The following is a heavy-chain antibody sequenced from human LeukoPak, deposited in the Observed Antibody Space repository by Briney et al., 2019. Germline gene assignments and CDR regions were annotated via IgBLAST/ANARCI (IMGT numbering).Heavy chain of an antibody. D-gene: IGHD5-24*01. CDR2: ISSSGSII. Sequence: GGSLRLSCAASGFTFSGFYMTWIRQAPGKGLEWVSYISSSGSIIYYTDSVKGRFTISRDNSKNTLYLQMNSLRAEDTAVYYCAKATEIATTVDYWGQGTLVTVSS. CDR1: GFTFSGFY. J-gene: IGHJ4*02. V-gene: IGHV3-11*01. CDR3: AKATEIATTVDY.